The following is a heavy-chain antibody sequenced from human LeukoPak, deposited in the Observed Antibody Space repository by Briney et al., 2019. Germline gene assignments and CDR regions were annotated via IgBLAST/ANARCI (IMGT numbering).Heavy chain of an antibody. CDR2: INPSGGST. D-gene: IGHD5-18*01. Sequence: ASVKVSCKASGYTFTSYYMHWVRQASGQGLEWMGIINPSGGSTSYAQKFQGRVTMTRDTSTSTVCMELSSLRSEDTAVYYCARDLGYSYGFELNHAFDIWGQGTMVTVSS. J-gene: IGHJ3*02. V-gene: IGHV1-46*01. CDR3: ARDLGYSYGFELNHAFDI. CDR1: GYTFTSYY.